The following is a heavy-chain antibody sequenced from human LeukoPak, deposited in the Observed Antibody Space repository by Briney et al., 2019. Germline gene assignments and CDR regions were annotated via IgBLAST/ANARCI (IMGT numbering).Heavy chain of an antibody. Sequence: ASVKVSCKASGYTFTSYGISWVRQAPGQGLEWMGWISAYNGNTNYAQKLQGRVTMTTDTSTSTAYMELRSLRSDDTAVYYCAREVYSSGWSYYYYYGMDVWGQGTMVTVSS. CDR2: ISAYNGNT. D-gene: IGHD6-19*01. CDR1: GYTFTSYG. CDR3: AREVYSSGWSYYYYYGMDV. J-gene: IGHJ6*02. V-gene: IGHV1-18*01.